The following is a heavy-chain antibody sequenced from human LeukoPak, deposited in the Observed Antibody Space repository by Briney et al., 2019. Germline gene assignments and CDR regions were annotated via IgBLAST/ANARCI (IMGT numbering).Heavy chain of an antibody. CDR3: ARHRNVLLWFAGTGWFDP. Sequence: SETLSLTCAVYGGSFSGYYWSWIRQPPGKGLEWIGEINHSGSTNYNPSLKSRVTISVDTSKNQFSLKLSSVTAADTAVYYCARHRNVLLWFAGTGWFDPWGQGTLVTVSS. D-gene: IGHD3-10*01. J-gene: IGHJ5*02. CDR2: INHSGST. CDR1: GGSFSGYY. V-gene: IGHV4-34*01.